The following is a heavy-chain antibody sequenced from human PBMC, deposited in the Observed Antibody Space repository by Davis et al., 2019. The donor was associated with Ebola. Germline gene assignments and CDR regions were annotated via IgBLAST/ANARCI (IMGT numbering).Heavy chain of an antibody. J-gene: IGHJ4*02. CDR3: ARDYHIGDADDY. Sequence: GESLKTPCAASGFTFSDYWMSWVRQAPGKGLDWVASIKQDGSEKYYVDSVKGRFIISRDNAKNSLFLQMNGLSAEDTAVYYCARDYHIGDADDYWGQGTLVTVSS. D-gene: IGHD2-21*02. CDR2: IKQDGSEK. V-gene: IGHV3-7*03. CDR1: GFTFSDYW.